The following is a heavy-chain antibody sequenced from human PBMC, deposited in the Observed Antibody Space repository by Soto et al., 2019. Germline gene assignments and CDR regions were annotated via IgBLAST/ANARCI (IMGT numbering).Heavy chain of an antibody. V-gene: IGHV1-2*02. CDR2: INPNSGGT. CDR1: GYTFTGYY. CDR3: AREKVVADTPCYYYGMDV. D-gene: IGHD2-15*01. J-gene: IGHJ6*02. Sequence: ASLKVSCKASGYTFTGYYMHWVRQAPGQGLEWMGWINPNSGGTNYAQKFQGRVTMTRDTSISTAYMELSRLRSDDTAVYYCAREKVVADTPCYYYGMDVWGQGSTVTVS.